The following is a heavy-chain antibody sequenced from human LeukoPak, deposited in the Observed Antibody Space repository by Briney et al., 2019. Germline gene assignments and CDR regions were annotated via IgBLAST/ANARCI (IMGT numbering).Heavy chain of an antibody. D-gene: IGHD3-16*01. J-gene: IGHJ6*03. V-gene: IGHV1-2*02. Sequence: ASVKVSCKASGYTFTGYYMHWVRQAPGQGLEWMGWINPNSGGTNYAQKFQGRVTMTRDTSISTAYMELSRLRSDDTAVYYCARVSQYVQYYYYMDVWGKGTTVTVSS. CDR1: GYTFTGYY. CDR2: INPNSGGT. CDR3: ARVSQYVQYYYYMDV.